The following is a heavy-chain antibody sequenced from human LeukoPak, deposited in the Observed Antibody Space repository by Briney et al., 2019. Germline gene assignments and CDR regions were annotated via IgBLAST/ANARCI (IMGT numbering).Heavy chain of an antibody. CDR3: ARVERAERKLVAGLGY. J-gene: IGHJ4*02. Sequence: SVKVSCKASGGTFSSYAISWVRQAPGQGLEWMGGIIPIFGTANYAQKFQGRVTITADKSTSTAYMELSSLRSEDTAVYYCARVERAERKLVAGLGYWGQGTLVTVSS. CDR2: IIPIFGTA. D-gene: IGHD2-15*01. CDR1: GGTFSSYA. V-gene: IGHV1-69*06.